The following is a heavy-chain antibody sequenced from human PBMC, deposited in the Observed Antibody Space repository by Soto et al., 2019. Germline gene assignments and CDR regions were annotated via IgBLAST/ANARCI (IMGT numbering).Heavy chain of an antibody. J-gene: IGHJ6*02. Sequence: ASVKVSCKASGYTFTSYAMHWVRQAPGQRLEWMGWSNAGNGNTKYSQKLQGRVTMTTDTSTSTAYMELRSLRSDDTAVYYCAREGAIVVVPAAPAYYYYYGMDVWGQGTTVTVSS. CDR3: AREGAIVVVPAAPAYYYYYGMDV. CDR2: SNAGNGNT. V-gene: IGHV1-3*01. D-gene: IGHD2-2*01. CDR1: GYTFTSYA.